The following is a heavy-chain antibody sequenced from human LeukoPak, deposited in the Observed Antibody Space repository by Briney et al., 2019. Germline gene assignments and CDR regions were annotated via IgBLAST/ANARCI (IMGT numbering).Heavy chain of an antibody. V-gene: IGHV3-21*01. CDR3: ARDFYDTSGYYYDY. CDR2: ISGSSSYK. CDR1: GFTFSRYS. Sequence: GGSLRLSCVASGFTFSRYSMNWVRQAPGKGLEWASSISGSSSYKYYADSVKGRFTISRDNAKNSLYLQMNSLRAEDTAVYYCARDFYDTSGYYYDYWGQGTLVTVSS. J-gene: IGHJ4*02. D-gene: IGHD3-22*01.